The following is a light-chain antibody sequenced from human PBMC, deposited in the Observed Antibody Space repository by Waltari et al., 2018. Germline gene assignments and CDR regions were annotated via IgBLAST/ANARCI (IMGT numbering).Light chain of an antibody. CDR1: QSLPNN. Sequence: EIVMTQSPATLSVSPGERATLSCRASQSLPNNLAWYQQKPGQAPRLLIYGASTRATGIPARFSGSGSGTEFTLTISSLQSEDFAVYYCQQYNNWLTFGGGTKVEIK. CDR2: GAS. J-gene: IGKJ4*01. V-gene: IGKV3-15*01. CDR3: QQYNNWLT.